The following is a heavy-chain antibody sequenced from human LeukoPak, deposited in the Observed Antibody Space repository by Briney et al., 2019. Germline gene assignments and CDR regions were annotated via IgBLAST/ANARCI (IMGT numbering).Heavy chain of an antibody. J-gene: IGHJ6*03. CDR1: GFTVSSNY. D-gene: IGHD6-19*01. V-gene: IGHV3-53*05. Sequence: AGGSLRLSCAASGFTVSSNYMSWVRQAPGKGLEWVSVIYSGGSTYYADSVKGRFTISRDNSKNTLYLQMNSLRAEDTAVYYCARDFQDPRIAVAGKAQKQRTTATPYYYYMDVWGKGTTVTVSS. CDR2: IYSGGST. CDR3: ARDFQDPRIAVAGKAQKQRTTATPYYYYMDV.